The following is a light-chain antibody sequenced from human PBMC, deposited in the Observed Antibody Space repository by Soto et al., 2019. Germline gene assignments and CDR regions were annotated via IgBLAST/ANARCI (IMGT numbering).Light chain of an antibody. CDR1: SSNTGADYD. J-gene: IGLJ2*01. CDR3: QSYDSSLSNLVV. CDR2: DNN. Sequence: QSVLTQPPSVSGAPGQRVTISCTGSSSNTGADYDVHWYQHLPGSAPKLLIYDNNIRPSGVPYRFSGSKSGTSASLAITGLQAEDEGDYSCQSYDSSLSNLVVFGGGTKVTVL. V-gene: IGLV1-40*01.